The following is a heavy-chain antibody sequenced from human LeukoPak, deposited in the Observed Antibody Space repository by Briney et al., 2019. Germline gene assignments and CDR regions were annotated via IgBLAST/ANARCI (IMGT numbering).Heavy chain of an antibody. CDR2: ISGSGGST. J-gene: IGHJ4*02. CDR1: GFTFSSYS. Sequence: PGGSLRLSCAASGFTFSSYSMNWVRQAPGKGLEWVSAISGSGGSTYYADSVKGRFTISRDNSKNTLYLQMNSLRAEDTAVYYCAKANRWAVAGTPNDYWGQGTLVTVSS. V-gene: IGHV3-23*01. CDR3: AKANRWAVAGTPNDY. D-gene: IGHD6-19*01.